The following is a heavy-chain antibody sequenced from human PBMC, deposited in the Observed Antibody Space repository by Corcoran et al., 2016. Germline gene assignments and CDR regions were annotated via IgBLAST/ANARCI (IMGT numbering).Heavy chain of an antibody. Sequence: QVQLVQSGAEVKKPGASVKVSCKASGYTFTGYYMHWVRQAPGQGLEWMGWINPNSGGTNYAQKFQGRVTMTRDTSISTAYMELSRLRSDDTAVYYCARDQRWVVVVAGWRDYYYGMDVWGQGTTVTVSS. J-gene: IGHJ6*02. D-gene: IGHD2-15*01. CDR1: GYTFTGYY. V-gene: IGHV1-2*02. CDR2: INPNSGGT. CDR3: ARDQRWVVVVAGWRDYYYGMDV.